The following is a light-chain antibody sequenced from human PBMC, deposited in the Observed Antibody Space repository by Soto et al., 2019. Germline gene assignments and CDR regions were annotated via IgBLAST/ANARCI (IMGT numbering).Light chain of an antibody. Sequence: QSVLTQPASVSGSPGQSITIPCTGTSSDVGGYKYVSWYHQHPGKAPKLMIYDIRNRPSGVSNRFSGSKSGNTASLTISGLQAEDEADYYCSSSTSSSTRVFGTGTKLTVL. CDR2: DIR. V-gene: IGLV2-14*03. J-gene: IGLJ1*01. CDR1: SSDVGGYKY. CDR3: SSSTSSSTRV.